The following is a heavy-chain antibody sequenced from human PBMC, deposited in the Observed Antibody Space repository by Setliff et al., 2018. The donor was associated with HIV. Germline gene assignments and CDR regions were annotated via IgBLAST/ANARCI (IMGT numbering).Heavy chain of an antibody. CDR3: ARASHQYSTDPYHYYMDV. V-gene: IGHV1-69*13. D-gene: IGHD2-2*01. CDR1: GGLFSNFA. Sequence: GASVKVSCKASGGLFSNFAFSWVRQAPGQGLEWMGGIMPIFGSANYAQKFQGRVTITADESTSTAYMELSRLRSEDTAVYYCARASHQYSTDPYHYYMDVWGTGTTVTVS. CDR2: IMPIFGSA. J-gene: IGHJ6*03.